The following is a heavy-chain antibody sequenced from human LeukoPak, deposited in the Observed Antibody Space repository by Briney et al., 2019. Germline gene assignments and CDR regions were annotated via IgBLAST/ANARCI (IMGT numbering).Heavy chain of an antibody. CDR2: IYTSEST. J-gene: IGHJ6*02. CDR1: GGSISRYY. V-gene: IGHV4-4*07. Sequence: SETLSLTCTVSGGSISRYYWSWIRQPAGKGLEWIGRIYTSESTNYNPSLKSRVTMSVDTSKNQFSLKLSSVTASDTAVYYCARDAYSSGWDNSGDYYYYGMDVWGQGTTVTVSS. D-gene: IGHD6-19*01. CDR3: ARDAYSSGWDNSGDYYYYGMDV.